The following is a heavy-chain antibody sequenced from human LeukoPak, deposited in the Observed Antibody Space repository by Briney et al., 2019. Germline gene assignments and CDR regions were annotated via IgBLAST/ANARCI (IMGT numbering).Heavy chain of an antibody. CDR2: ISSNGRDT. D-gene: IGHD6-13*01. CDR3: ARLAAAGHSDY. CDR1: GFTFGTYA. Sequence: GGSLRLSCAASGFTFGTYAMLWVRQAPGKGLDYVSAISSNGRDTYYAASVRGRFFISRVNSNNTLYLQMTSLRPEDTAMYYCARLAAAGHSDYWGQGSLVAVSS. J-gene: IGHJ4*02. V-gene: IGHV3-64D*06.